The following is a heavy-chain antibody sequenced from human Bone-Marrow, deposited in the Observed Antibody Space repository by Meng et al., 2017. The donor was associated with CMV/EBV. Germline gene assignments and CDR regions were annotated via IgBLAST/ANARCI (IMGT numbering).Heavy chain of an antibody. CDR2: IRHDGTNK. V-gene: IGHV3-30*02. CDR1: GFTVSSNY. CDR3: AKDLLLFGGPNAYFDY. Sequence: GGSLRLSCAASGFTVSSNYMSWVRQAPGKGLEWVAFIRHDGTNKFYGDSVKGRFTISRDNSKNTVYLQMNSLRPEETAVYYCAKDLLLFGGPNAYFDYWGQGTAVTVSS. J-gene: IGHJ4*02. D-gene: IGHD3-16*01.